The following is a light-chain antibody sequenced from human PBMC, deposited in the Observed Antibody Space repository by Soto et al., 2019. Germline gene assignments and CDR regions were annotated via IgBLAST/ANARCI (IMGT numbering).Light chain of an antibody. CDR3: SSYAGSGV. Sequence: SVLTQPPSASGSPGQSVTISCTGTSSDVGGYNYVSWYQQHPGKAPKLMIYEVSKRPSGVPDRFSGSKSGNTASLTVSGLQAEDEADYYCSSYAGSGVFGGGTKLTVL. J-gene: IGLJ2*01. CDR1: SSDVGGYNY. CDR2: EVS. V-gene: IGLV2-8*01.